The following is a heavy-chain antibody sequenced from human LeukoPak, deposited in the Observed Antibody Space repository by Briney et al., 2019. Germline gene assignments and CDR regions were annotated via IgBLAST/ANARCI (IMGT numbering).Heavy chain of an antibody. CDR1: GFTFSSYW. CDR3: AKGNTIFGVAVH. D-gene: IGHD3-3*01. J-gene: IGHJ4*02. Sequence: GGSLRLSCAASGFTFSSYWMHWVRQAPGKGLEWVSAISGSGGSTYYADSVKGRFTISRDNSKNTLYLQMNSLRADDTAVYYCAKGNTIFGVAVHWGQGTLVTVSS. V-gene: IGHV3-23*01. CDR2: ISGSGGST.